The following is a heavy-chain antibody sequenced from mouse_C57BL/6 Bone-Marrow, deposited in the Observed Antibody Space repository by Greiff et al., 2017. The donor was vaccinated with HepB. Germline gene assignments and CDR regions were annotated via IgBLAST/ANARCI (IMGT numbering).Heavy chain of an antibody. CDR3: ARVWVYYYGSSYFDY. D-gene: IGHD1-1*01. Sequence: VQLQQPGAELVKPGASVKLSCKASGYTFTSYWMQWVNQRPGQGLEWIGEIDPSDSYTNYNQKFKGKATLTVDTSSSTAYMQLSSLTSEDSAVYYCARVWVYYYGSSYFDYWGQGTTLTVSS. CDR1: GYTFTSYW. J-gene: IGHJ2*01. CDR2: IDPSDSYT. V-gene: IGHV1-50*01.